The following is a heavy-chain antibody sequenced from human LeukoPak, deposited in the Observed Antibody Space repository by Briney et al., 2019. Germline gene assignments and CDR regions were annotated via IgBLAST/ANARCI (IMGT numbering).Heavy chain of an antibody. J-gene: IGHJ4*02. V-gene: IGHV4-39*01. CDR1: GASISSTTYY. CDR3: ARPSNYGFFDY. CDR2: IYYSGST. Sequence: SETLSLTCTVSGASISSTTYYWSRIRQPPGQGLEWIGSIYYSGSTYYNPSLKSRVTISVDTSKNQFSLKLSSVTAADTAVYYCARPSNYGFFDYWGQGTLVTVSS. D-gene: IGHD3-10*01.